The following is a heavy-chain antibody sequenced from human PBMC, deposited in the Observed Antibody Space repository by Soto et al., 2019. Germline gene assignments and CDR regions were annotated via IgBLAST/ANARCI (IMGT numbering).Heavy chain of an antibody. D-gene: IGHD3-22*01. Sequence: SETLSLTCAVSGGSISSGDYSWNWIRQPPGKGLEWIGYIYYGGSTYYNPSLQSRVTMSVDRSRNQFSLKLNSVTAADTAVYYCARVRREYDNSGPIDYWGQGTLVTVSS. CDR1: GGSISSGDYS. J-gene: IGHJ4*02. CDR3: ARVRREYDNSGPIDY. CDR2: IYYGGST. V-gene: IGHV4-30-2*01.